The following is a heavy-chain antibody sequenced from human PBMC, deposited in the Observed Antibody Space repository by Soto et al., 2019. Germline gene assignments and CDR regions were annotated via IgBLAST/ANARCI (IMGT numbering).Heavy chain of an antibody. V-gene: IGHV1-18*01. Sequence: ASVKVSCKASGYTFTSYGISWVRQAPGQGLEWMGWISAYNGNTNYAQKLQGRVTMTTDTSTSTAYMELRSLRSDDTAVYYCARVGIAGGETYYCGMEAWREGNTVTVSS. CDR3: ARVGIAGGETYYCGMEA. J-gene: IGHJ6*01. CDR1: GYTFTSYG. CDR2: ISAYNGNT. D-gene: IGHD1-26*01.